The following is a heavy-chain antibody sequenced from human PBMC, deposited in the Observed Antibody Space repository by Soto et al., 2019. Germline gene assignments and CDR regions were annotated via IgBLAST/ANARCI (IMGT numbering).Heavy chain of an antibody. D-gene: IGHD1-1*01. CDR2: IRSKTDGGTT. CDR1: GISFSNAW. V-gene: IGHV3-15*01. J-gene: IGHJ3*02. CDR3: TTTRPGTNVFDN. Sequence: GGSLRLSCAASGISFSNAWMNWVRQAPGKGLKYIGRIRSKTDGGTTEYAAPVEGRFTVSRDDSKNTLYLQMSGLKTEGTAVYYCTTTRPGTNVFDNWGQGTLVTVSS.